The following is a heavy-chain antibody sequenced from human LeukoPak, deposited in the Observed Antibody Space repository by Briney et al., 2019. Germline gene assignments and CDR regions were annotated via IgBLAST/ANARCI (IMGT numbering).Heavy chain of an antibody. CDR3: ARDLLKFGGYSFLYHYYMDV. D-gene: IGHD5-12*01. CDR1: GYTFTDYG. Sequence: ASVKVSCKASGYTFTDYGISWVRQAPGQGLEWMGWISGYNGNTNYVKKVQGRVTMTTDTSTNTAYMELRSLRSDNTAVYHCARDLLKFGGYSFLYHYYMDVWGEGTTVTVPS. CDR2: ISGYNGNT. V-gene: IGHV1-18*01. J-gene: IGHJ6*03.